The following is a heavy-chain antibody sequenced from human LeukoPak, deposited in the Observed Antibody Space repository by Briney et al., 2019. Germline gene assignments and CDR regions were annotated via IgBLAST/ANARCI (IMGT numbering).Heavy chain of an antibody. Sequence: SETLSLTCTVSGGSISSYYWSWIRQPPGKGLEWIGYIYTSGSTNYNPPLKSRVTISVDTSKNQFSLKLSSVTAADTAVYYCARILRPEDAFDIWGQGTMVTVSS. D-gene: IGHD2-8*01. CDR1: GGSISSYY. J-gene: IGHJ3*02. CDR2: IYTSGST. V-gene: IGHV4-4*09. CDR3: ARILRPEDAFDI.